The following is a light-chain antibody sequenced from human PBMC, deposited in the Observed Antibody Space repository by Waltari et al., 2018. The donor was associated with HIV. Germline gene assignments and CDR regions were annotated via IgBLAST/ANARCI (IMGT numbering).Light chain of an antibody. CDR1: NGDIRAYNY. Sequence: QSALTQSPSASGSPGQSVNISCTGANGDIRAYNYISWYQQHSDRPPKLIIFEVTKRPAGVPERFSGSKSGNTASLFVSGLQPEDEATYFCSSFAGTHKLFGGGTKLTVL. V-gene: IGLV2-8*01. CDR3: SSFAGTHKL. J-gene: IGLJ2*01. CDR2: EVT.